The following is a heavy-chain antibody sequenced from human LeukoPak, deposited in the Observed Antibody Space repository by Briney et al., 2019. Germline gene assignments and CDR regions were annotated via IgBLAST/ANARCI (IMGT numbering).Heavy chain of an antibody. V-gene: IGHV1-18*01. CDR3: ARDGSYYDSSGYWYYFDY. CDR1: GYTFTSCG. J-gene: IGHJ4*02. Sequence: ASVKVSCKASGYTFTSCGISWVRQAPGQGLEWMGWISAYNGNTNYAQKLQGRVTMTTDTSTSTAYMELRSLRSDDTAVYYCARDGSYYDSSGYWYYFDYWGQGTLVTVSS. D-gene: IGHD3-22*01. CDR2: ISAYNGNT.